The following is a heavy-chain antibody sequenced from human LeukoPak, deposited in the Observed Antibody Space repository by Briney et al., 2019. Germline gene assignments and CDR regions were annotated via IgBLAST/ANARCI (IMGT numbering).Heavy chain of an antibody. CDR1: GGSISSANW. CDR3: ARQRGSWYIDY. D-gene: IGHD6-13*01. V-gene: IGHV4-4*02. J-gene: IGHJ4*02. Sequence: SETLSLTCAVSGGSISSANWWSWVRQPPGKGLEWIGEIYHNWSYDPSLERRVTKSVDKSKNQFSLKLSSVTVADTAVYYCARQRGSWYIDYWGQGTLVTVSS. CDR2: IYHNWS.